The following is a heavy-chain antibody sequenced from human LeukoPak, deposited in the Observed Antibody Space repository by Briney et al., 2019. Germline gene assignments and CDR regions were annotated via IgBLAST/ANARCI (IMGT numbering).Heavy chain of an antibody. Sequence: GGSLRLSCAASGFTLSSYSMNWVRQAPGKGLEWVSSIGASSSSIYYADSVKGRFTISRDNARNSLCLQMNSLRAEDTAVYYCARIPNSANFPNWFDPWGQGTLVTVSS. J-gene: IGHJ5*02. CDR2: IGASSSSI. CDR3: ARIPNSANFPNWFDP. CDR1: GFTLSSYS. V-gene: IGHV3-21*01. D-gene: IGHD4/OR15-4a*01.